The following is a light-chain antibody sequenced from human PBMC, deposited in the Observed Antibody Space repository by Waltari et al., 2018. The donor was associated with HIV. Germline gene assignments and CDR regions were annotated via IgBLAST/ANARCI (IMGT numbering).Light chain of an antibody. CDR3: QQYNSPYT. J-gene: IGKJ2*01. Sequence: DIQLTQSPSTLSDSVGDRVTITCRASRRTTSWLALYQQKPGKAPNLLIYKSSTLESGVPSRFSGSGSGTEFTLTISSLQPDDFATYFCQQYNSPYTFGQGTRLEIK. CDR1: RRTTSW. CDR2: KSS. V-gene: IGKV1-5*03.